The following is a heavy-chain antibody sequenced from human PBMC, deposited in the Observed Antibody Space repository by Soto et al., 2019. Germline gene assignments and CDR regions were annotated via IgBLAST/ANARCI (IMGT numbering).Heavy chain of an antibody. Sequence: QVQLVESWGGLVKPGGSLRLSCAASGFTFSDYYMSWIRQAPGKGLEWVSYISSSGSTIYYADSVKGRFTISRDNAKNSPYQQINSLRSDDTAVYYCAREGGTRGRGVIIPYYYMYVCGKGTTVTVSS. J-gene: IGHJ6*03. CDR3: AREGGTRGRGVIIPYYYMYV. CDR1: GFTFSDYY. V-gene: IGHV3-11*01. CDR2: ISSSGSTI. D-gene: IGHD3-10*01.